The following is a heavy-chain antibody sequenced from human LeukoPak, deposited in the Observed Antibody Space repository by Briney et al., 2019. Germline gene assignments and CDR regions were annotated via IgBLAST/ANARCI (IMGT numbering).Heavy chain of an antibody. CDR2: ISWNSGSI. CDR1: GFTFDDYA. J-gene: IGHJ5*02. V-gene: IGHV3-9*01. Sequence: GRSLRLSCAASGFTFDDYAMHWVRQAPGKGLEWVSGISWNSGSIGYADSVKGRFTISRDNAKNSLYLQMNSLRAEDTALYYCAKDAGSSTRRWFDPWGQGTLVTVSS. D-gene: IGHD2-2*01. CDR3: AKDAGSSTRRWFDP.